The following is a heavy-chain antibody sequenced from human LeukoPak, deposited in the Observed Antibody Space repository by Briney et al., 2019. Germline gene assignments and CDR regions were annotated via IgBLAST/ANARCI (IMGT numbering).Heavy chain of an antibody. CDR3: ASGIQWTGNNY. CDR2: MYLSGET. J-gene: IGHJ4*02. CDR1: GGSIASYY. Sequence: KTSETLSLTCTVSGGSIASYYWSWIRQPAGKGLEWIGRMYLSGETNYNPSLKSRVTMSTDTSKNLFSLKLTSATAADTAVYYCASGIQWTGNNYWGQGTLVTVSS. V-gene: IGHV4-4*07. D-gene: IGHD3/OR15-3a*01.